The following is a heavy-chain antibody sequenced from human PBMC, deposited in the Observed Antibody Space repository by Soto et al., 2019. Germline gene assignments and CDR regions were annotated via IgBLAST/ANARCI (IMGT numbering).Heavy chain of an antibody. D-gene: IGHD1-1*01. CDR3: ARKQLAYWYFDL. J-gene: IGHJ2*01. Sequence: EVQLVESGGGLVQPGGSLRLSCAASGFTLSSYWMSWVRQAPGKGLEWVANIKQDGSEKYYVDSVKGRFTISRDNAKNSLYLQMNSLRAEDTAVFYCARKQLAYWYFDLWGRGTLVTVSS. CDR2: IKQDGSEK. V-gene: IGHV3-7*01. CDR1: GFTLSSYW.